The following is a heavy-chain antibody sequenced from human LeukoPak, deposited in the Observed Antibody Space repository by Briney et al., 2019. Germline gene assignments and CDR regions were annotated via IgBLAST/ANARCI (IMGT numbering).Heavy chain of an antibody. D-gene: IGHD6-19*01. CDR1: GFTFSSYW. Sequence: GGSLRLSCAASGFTFSSYWMHWVRQAPGKGLVWVSRINSDGSSTNYADSVKGRFTISRDNAKNTLYLQMNSLRAEDTAVYYCARGSGGWYPGYFDYWGQGTLVTVSS. V-gene: IGHV3-74*01. CDR2: INSDGSST. J-gene: IGHJ4*02. CDR3: ARGSGGWYPGYFDY.